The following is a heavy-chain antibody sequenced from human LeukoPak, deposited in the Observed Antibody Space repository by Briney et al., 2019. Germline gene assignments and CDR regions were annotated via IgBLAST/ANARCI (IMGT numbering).Heavy chain of an antibody. CDR3: TTGGGGSSGAFDI. D-gene: IGHD1-26*01. CDR1: EFTFSGSA. Sequence: GGSLRLSCAASEFTFSGSAMRWVRQASGKGLEWVGRIRSKANSYATAYAASVKGRFTISRDDSKNTAYLQMNSLKTEDTAVYYCTTGGGGSSGAFDIWGQGTMVTVSS. J-gene: IGHJ3*02. V-gene: IGHV3-73*01. CDR2: IRSKANSYAT.